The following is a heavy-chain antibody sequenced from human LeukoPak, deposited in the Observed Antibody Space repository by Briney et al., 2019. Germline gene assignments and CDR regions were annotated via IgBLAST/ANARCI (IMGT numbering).Heavy chain of an antibody. D-gene: IGHD5-18*01. CDR3: ASPPRKANTAMATG. CDR2: ISYDGSNK. CDR1: GFTFSSYA. Sequence: GRSLRLSCAASGFTFSSYAMHWVRQAPGKGLEWVAVISYDGSNKYYADSVKGRFTISRDNSKNTLYLQMNSLRSEDTAVYYCASPPRKANTAMATGWGQGTLVTVSS. J-gene: IGHJ4*02. V-gene: IGHV3-30-3*01.